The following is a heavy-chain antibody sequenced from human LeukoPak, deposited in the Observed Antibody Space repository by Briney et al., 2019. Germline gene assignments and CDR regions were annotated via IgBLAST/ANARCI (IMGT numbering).Heavy chain of an antibody. CDR1: GFTFSSFA. J-gene: IGHJ4*02. CDR2: ISYDGSNK. V-gene: IGHV3-30-3*01. Sequence: GGSLRLSCAASGFTFSSFAMHWVRQAPGKGLEWVAVISYDGSNKYYADSVKGRFTISRDNSENTLYLQMNSLRAEDTAVYYCARGYCSGGSCHFDSWGQGTLVTVSS. D-gene: IGHD2-15*01. CDR3: ARGYCSGGSCHFDS.